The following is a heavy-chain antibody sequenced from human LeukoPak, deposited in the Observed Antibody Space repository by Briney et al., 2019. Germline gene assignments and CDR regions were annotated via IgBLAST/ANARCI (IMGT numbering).Heavy chain of an antibody. J-gene: IGHJ3*02. Sequence: GGSLTLSCAASGFTFRTFWMHWVRQAPGKGLVWVSRINSDGSFTNYADSVKGRFTISRDNAKNTLYLRMNSLRGEDTAIYYCATSGRYAEDAFDIWGQGTMVTVSS. V-gene: IGHV3-74*01. CDR1: GFTFRTFW. D-gene: IGHD3-16*01. CDR2: INSDGSFT. CDR3: ATSGRYAEDAFDI.